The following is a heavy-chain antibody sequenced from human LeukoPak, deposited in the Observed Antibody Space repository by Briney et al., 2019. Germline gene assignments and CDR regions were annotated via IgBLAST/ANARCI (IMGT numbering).Heavy chain of an antibody. CDR2: IYHSGST. CDR1: GYSISSGYY. J-gene: IGHJ4*02. CDR3: ARNTAVLDYYGSGSPFDY. D-gene: IGHD3-10*01. Sequence: SETLSLTCTVSGYSISSGYYWGWIRQPPGKGLEWIGSIYHSGSTYYNPSLKSRVTISVDTSKNQFSLKLSSVTAADTAVYYCARNTAVLDYYGSGSPFDYWGQGTLVTVSS. V-gene: IGHV4-38-2*02.